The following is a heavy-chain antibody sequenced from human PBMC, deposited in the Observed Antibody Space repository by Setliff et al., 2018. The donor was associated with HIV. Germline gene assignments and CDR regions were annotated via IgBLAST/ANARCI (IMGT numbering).Heavy chain of an antibody. CDR2: ISHSGNT. J-gene: IGHJ5*02. Sequence: SETLSLTCLVSGNSISSGGFYWGWIRQPPGKGLEWVASISHSGNTLYNPSLKSRITISVDRSKNLFSLKLISVTAADQGVYYCARVPVPGANWFDPWGLGTLVTVSS. CDR1: GNSISSGGFY. V-gene: IGHV4-39*01. CDR3: ARVPVPGANWFDP.